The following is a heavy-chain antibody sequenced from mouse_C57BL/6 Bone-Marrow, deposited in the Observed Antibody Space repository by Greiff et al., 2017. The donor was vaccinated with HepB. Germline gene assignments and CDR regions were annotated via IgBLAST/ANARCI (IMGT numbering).Heavy chain of an antibody. CDR3: AYSPSPFYYGSSHWYFDV. J-gene: IGHJ1*03. CDR1: GFNIKDYY. D-gene: IGHD1-1*01. CDR2: IDPEDGET. Sequence: EVQGVESGAELVKPGASVKLSCTASGFNIKDYYMHWVKQRTEQGLEWIGRIDPEDGETKYAPKFQGKATITADTSSNTAYLQLSSLTSEDTAVYYCAYSPSPFYYGSSHWYFDVWGTGTTVTVSS. V-gene: IGHV14-2*01.